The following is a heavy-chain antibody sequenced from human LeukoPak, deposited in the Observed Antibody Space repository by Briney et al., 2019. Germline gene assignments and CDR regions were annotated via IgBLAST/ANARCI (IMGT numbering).Heavy chain of an antibody. CDR3: ARGSDYSNSFDY. D-gene: IGHD4-17*01. CDR1: GFALSSNA. Sequence: GGSLRLSCAASGFALSSNAMSWVRQAPGKGPEWVSALSRSDTYYADSVRGRFTISRDNAKNTLYLQMNSLRAEDTAVYYCARGSDYSNSFDYWGQGTLVTVSS. CDR2: LSRSDT. V-gene: IGHV3-23*01. J-gene: IGHJ4*02.